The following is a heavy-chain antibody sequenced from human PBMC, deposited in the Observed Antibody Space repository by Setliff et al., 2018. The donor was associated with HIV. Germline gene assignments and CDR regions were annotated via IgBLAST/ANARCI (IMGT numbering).Heavy chain of an antibody. CDR1: GFIFDDYA. V-gene: IGHV3-9*01. CDR3: AKNLYRSPWSPLDY. Sequence: PGGSLRLSCAASGFIFDDYAMYWVRQAPGKGLEWVSGISWNSGRIVYADSVKGRFTISRDNSKNTLYLQMNSLRADDTAVYYCAKNLYRSPWSPLDYWGQGTLVTVSS. D-gene: IGHD6-19*01. J-gene: IGHJ4*02. CDR2: ISWNSGRI.